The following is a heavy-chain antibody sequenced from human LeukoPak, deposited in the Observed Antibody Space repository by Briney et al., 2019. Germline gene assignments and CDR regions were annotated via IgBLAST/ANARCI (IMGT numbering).Heavy chain of an antibody. Sequence: GGSLRLSCAVSGFTVSSNSMSWVRQAPGKGLEWVSFIYSDNTHYSDSVKGRFTISRDNSKNTLNLQMHSLRAEDTAVYYCARDGGYDPWGLDYNYHMDVWGKGTTVTVSS. D-gene: IGHD5-12*01. CDR1: GFTVSSNS. J-gene: IGHJ6*03. CDR3: ARDGGYDPWGLDYNYHMDV. V-gene: IGHV3-66*03. CDR2: IYSDNT.